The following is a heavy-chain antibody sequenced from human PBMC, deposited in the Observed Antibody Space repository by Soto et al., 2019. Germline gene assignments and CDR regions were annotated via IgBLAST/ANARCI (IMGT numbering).Heavy chain of an antibody. J-gene: IGHJ4*02. Sequence: QITLKESGPPLVKPTQTLTLTCTFSGFSLSTSGVGVGWIRRPPGKALEWLALIYWDDDKRYSPSLKSRLTITKDTSKNQVVLTMTNMDPVDTATYYCAHRHSLYCSSTSCSGDFDYWGQGTLVTVSS. V-gene: IGHV2-5*02. CDR2: IYWDDDK. CDR1: GFSLSTSGVG. D-gene: IGHD2-2*01. CDR3: AHRHSLYCSSTSCSGDFDY.